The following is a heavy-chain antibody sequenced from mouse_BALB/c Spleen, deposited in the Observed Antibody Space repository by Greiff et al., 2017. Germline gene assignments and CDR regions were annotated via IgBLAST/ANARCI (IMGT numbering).Heavy chain of an antibody. V-gene: IGHV5-12-1*01. CDR2: ISSGGGST. Sequence: EVMLVESGGGLVKPGGSLKLSCAASGFAFSSYDMSWVRQTPEKRLEWVAFISSGGGSTYYPDTVKGRFTISRDNAKNTLYLQMSSLKSEDTAMYYCARVYYEDYFDYWGQGTTLTVSS. CDR3: ARVYYEDYFDY. J-gene: IGHJ2*01. CDR1: GFAFSSYD. D-gene: IGHD2-4*01.